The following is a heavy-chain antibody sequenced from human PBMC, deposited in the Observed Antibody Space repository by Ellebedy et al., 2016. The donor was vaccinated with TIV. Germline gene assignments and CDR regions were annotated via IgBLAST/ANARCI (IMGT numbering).Heavy chain of an antibody. CDR1: GYTVTTYA. CDR3: AREFTYGSGPRWFDS. CDR2: INTNTGNP. Sequence: AASVKVSCKASGYTVTTYAMNWVRQAPGQGLEWMGWINTNTGNPTYAQGFTGRFVFSLDNSVSTAYLQISSLRAEDTAVYYCAREFTYGSGPRWFDSWGQGTLVTVSS. V-gene: IGHV7-4-1*02. D-gene: IGHD3-10*01. J-gene: IGHJ5*01.